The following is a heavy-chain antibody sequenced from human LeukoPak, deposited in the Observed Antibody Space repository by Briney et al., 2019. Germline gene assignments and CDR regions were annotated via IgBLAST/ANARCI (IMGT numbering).Heavy chain of an antibody. CDR2: INPNSGGT. D-gene: IGHD6-13*01. CDR3: ARESHSSSWYHYYYGMDV. CDR1: GYTFTGYY. Sequence: PEASVKVSCKASGYTFTGYYMHWVRQAPGQGLEWMGWINPNSGGTNYAQKFQGRVTMTRDTSISTAYMELSRLRSDDTAVYYCARESHSSSWYHYYYGMDVWGQGTTVTVSS. V-gene: IGHV1-2*02. J-gene: IGHJ6*02.